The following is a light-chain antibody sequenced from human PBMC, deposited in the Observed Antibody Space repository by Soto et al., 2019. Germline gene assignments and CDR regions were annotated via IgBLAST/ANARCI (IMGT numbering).Light chain of an antibody. CDR2: DAS. Sequence: DIQMTQSPSSLSESVGDRVTIICQASQDITNYLNWYQQKPGKAPKLLIYDASNLETGVPSRFSGSGSGTHFSFTISSLQPEDIATYYCQQFDNVPFTFGQGTRLEMK. CDR3: QQFDNVPFT. CDR1: QDITNY. J-gene: IGKJ5*01. V-gene: IGKV1-33*01.